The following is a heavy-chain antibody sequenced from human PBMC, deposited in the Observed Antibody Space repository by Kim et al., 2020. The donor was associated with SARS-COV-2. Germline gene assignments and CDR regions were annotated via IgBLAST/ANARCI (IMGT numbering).Heavy chain of an antibody. V-gene: IGHV4-34*01. CDR2: INHSGST. CDR3: ARAAYSSSWYQRAEYFQH. D-gene: IGHD6-13*01. CDR1: GGSFSGYY. J-gene: IGHJ1*01. Sequence: SETLSLTCVVYGGSFSGYYWSWIRQPPGKGLEWIGEINHSGSTNYNPSLKSRVTISVDTSKNQFSLKLSSVTAADTAVYYCARAAYSSSWYQRAEYFQHWGHGTLVTVSS.